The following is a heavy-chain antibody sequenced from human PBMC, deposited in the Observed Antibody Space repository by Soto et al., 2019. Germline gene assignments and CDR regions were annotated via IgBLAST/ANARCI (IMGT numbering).Heavy chain of an antibody. D-gene: IGHD2-15*01. V-gene: IGHV3-23*01. CDR1: GFTFSSYA. CDR3: AKRYCSGGSCYWGNDY. CDR2: ISGSGGST. J-gene: IGHJ4*02. Sequence: EVQMLESGGGLVQPGGSLRLSCAASGFTFSSYAMSWVRQAPGKGLAWVSAISGSGGSTYYANSVKGRFTISRDNSKNTLYLQMNSLRAEDTAVYYCAKRYCSGGSCYWGNDYWGQGTLVTVSS.